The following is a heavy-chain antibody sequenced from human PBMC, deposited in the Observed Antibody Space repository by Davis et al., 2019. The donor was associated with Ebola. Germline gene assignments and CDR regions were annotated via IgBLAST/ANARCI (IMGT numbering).Heavy chain of an antibody. D-gene: IGHD3-16*01. V-gene: IGHV1-24*01. CDR2: FDPKYAET. CDR1: GYTFTNYY. Sequence: ASVKVSCKASGYTFTNYYMHWVRQAPGKGLEWMGRFDPKYAETLYAERFQGRVTMTEDTSTDTGYMELNSLRSDDTAVYYCAVGGQDGGFDYWGQGTLVTVSS. CDR3: AVGGQDGGFDY. J-gene: IGHJ4*02.